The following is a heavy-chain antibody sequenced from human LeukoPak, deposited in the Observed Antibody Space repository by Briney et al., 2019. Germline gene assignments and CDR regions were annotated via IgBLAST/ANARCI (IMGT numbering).Heavy chain of an antibody. J-gene: IGHJ3*02. Sequence: GGSLRLSCAASGFTFRSYDMHWVRQAPGKGLEWVAFIRYDAKDKDFADSVKGRFTISRDNSKDTLYLQMNSLRAEDTAVYYCARDQGDAFDIWGQGTMVTVSS. CDR1: GFTFRSYD. CDR3: ARDQGDAFDI. V-gene: IGHV3-30*02. CDR2: IRYDAKDK.